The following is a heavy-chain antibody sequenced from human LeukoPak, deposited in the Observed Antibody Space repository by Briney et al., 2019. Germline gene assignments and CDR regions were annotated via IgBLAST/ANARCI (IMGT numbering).Heavy chain of an antibody. V-gene: IGHV5-51*01. CDR2: IYPSDSGT. CDR3: ARRMSWWGNIDY. Sequence: GESLKISCKTSGYSFTDYWIGWVRQMPGKGLEWMGFIYPSDSGTRYSPSFQGQVTISADKSISTAYLQWSSLKASDTAMYYCARRMSWWGNIDYWGQGTLVTVSS. CDR1: GYSFTDYW. J-gene: IGHJ4*02. D-gene: IGHD2-15*01.